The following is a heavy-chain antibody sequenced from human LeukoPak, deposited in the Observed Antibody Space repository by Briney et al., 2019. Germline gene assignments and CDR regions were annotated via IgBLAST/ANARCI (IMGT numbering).Heavy chain of an antibody. CDR3: ARDPVLGAPDYLDY. V-gene: IGHV3-30*03. D-gene: IGHD1-26*01. CDR2: SSTDESIK. CDR1: GFPFNDYV. Sequence: GRSLRLSCTVSGFPFNDYVVHWVRQAPGKGLEWVAVSSTDESIKIYLESVRGRFTISRDSSKNTVYLQMNSLRVEDTAVYYCARDPVLGAPDYLDYWGRGTLVTVSS. J-gene: IGHJ4*02.